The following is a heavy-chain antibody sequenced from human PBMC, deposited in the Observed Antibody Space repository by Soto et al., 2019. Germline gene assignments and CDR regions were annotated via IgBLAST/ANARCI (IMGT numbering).Heavy chain of an antibody. CDR3: ARVVPAAVDYYYYGMDV. J-gene: IGHJ6*02. D-gene: IGHD2-2*01. V-gene: IGHV4-30-4*08. Sequence: SETLSLTCTVSGGSISSGGYYWSWIRQHPGTGLEWIGYIYYSGSTYYNPSLKSRVTISVDTSKNQFSLKLSSVTAADTAVYYCARVVPAAVDYYYYGMDVWGQGTTVTVSS. CDR2: IYYSGST. CDR1: GGSISSGGYY.